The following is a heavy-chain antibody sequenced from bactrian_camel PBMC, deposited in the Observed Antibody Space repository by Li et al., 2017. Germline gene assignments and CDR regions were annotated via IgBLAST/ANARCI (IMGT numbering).Heavy chain of an antibody. CDR2: ISSDRRT. CDR3: AADICHTFPVMKTAFSY. CDR1: GWTSGRYC. Sequence: HVQLVESGGGSVQAGGSLKLSCAASGWTSGRYCMGWFRQDPGKERDGVAVISSDRRTRYADHVKGRFTISKDSAKNTLYLQINNLKPEDAAMYYCAADICHTFPVMKTAFSYWGQGTQVTVS. J-gene: IGHJ4*01. V-gene: IGHV3S55*01. D-gene: IGHD2*01.